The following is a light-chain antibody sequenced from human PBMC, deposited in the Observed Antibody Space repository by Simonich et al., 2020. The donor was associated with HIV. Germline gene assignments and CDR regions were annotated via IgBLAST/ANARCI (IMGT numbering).Light chain of an antibody. Sequence: EIVLTQSPATLSLSPGERATLSCRASQSVSSYLAWYQQKPGQAPRLLIYDASNRATGIPARFSGSGSGTDFTLTISSLEPEGFALYYCQQRSNWPPTFGQGTKVEIK. J-gene: IGKJ1*01. V-gene: IGKV3-11*01. CDR3: QQRSNWPPT. CDR1: QSVSSY. CDR2: DAS.